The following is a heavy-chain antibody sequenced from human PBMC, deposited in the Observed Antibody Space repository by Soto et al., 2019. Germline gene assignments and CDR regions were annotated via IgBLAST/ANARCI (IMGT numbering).Heavy chain of an antibody. Sequence: QVQLVQSGAEVKKPGASVKVSCKTSGYTFTGYYINWVRQGPGQGLEWLGWINPNTGGTNYAQKFQGRVTMTRDTSINTAYMELSRLRSDDTAVYYCARDPSRVAAAWGQGTLVTVSS. CDR3: ARDPSRVAAA. CDR1: GYTFTGYY. J-gene: IGHJ5*02. V-gene: IGHV1-2*02. CDR2: INPNTGGT. D-gene: IGHD6-13*01.